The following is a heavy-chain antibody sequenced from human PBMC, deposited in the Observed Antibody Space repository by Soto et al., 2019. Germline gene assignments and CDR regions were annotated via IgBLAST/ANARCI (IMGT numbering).Heavy chain of an antibody. J-gene: IGHJ4*02. D-gene: IGHD3-3*01. CDR1: GGSISSYY. CDR3: ATDGSGLDFWDGPYYFDY. CDR2: VYYIGST. Sequence: QVQLQESGPGLVKPSETLSLTCTVSGGSISSYYWSWIRQPPGKGLEWIGYVYYIGSTSYNPSLRSRVSISVDTSKNQFSLKLSSVSAADTAIYYCATDGSGLDFWDGPYYFDYWGQGTLVTVSS. V-gene: IGHV4-59*01.